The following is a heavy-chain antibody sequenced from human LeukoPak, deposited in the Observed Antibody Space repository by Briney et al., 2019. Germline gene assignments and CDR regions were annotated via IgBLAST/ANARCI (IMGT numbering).Heavy chain of an antibody. CDR1: GYTFTNYG. Sequence: ASVKVSCKASGYTFTNYGISWVRQAPGQGLEWMGWISAYNGNTNYAQKLQGRVSMTTDTSTSTAYMELRSLRSDDTAVYYCARERDVAHYYGSGSQAADYWGQGTLVTVSS. D-gene: IGHD3-10*01. CDR3: ARERDVAHYYGSGSQAADY. J-gene: IGHJ4*02. V-gene: IGHV1-18*01. CDR2: ISAYNGNT.